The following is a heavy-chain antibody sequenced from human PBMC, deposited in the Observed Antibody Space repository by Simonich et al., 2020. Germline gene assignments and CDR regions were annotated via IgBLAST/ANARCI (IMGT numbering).Heavy chain of an antibody. D-gene: IGHD7-27*01. V-gene: IGHV4-39*01. J-gene: IGHJ3*02. CDR1: GGSISSSSYY. CDR3: ARHAGVAFDI. Sequence: QLQLQESGPGLVKPSETLSLTCTVSGGSISSSSYYWGWIRQPPGKGLEWIGSIYYSGSTYYNPSLKSRVTISVDTSKNQFSMKLSSVTAADTAVYYCARHAGVAFDIWAQGTMVTVSS. CDR2: IYYSGST.